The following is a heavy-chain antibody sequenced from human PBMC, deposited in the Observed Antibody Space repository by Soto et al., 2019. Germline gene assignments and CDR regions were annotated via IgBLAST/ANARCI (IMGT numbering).Heavy chain of an antibody. CDR2: IYYSGST. Sequence: QSQTLSLTCTVSGGSISSSSYYWGWIRQPPGKGLEWIGSIYYSGSTYYNPSLKSRVTISVDTSKNQFSLKLSSVTAADTAVYYCARPPSDYSDYFYFDYWGQGTLVTVSS. CDR1: GGSISSSSYY. V-gene: IGHV4-39*01. CDR3: ARPPSDYSDYFYFDY. D-gene: IGHD4-17*01. J-gene: IGHJ4*02.